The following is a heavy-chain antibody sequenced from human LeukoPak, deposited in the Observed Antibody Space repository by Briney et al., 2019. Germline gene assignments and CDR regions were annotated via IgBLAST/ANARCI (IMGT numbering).Heavy chain of an antibody. CDR1: GYTFTGYY. D-gene: IGHD3-10*01. CDR2: INPNSGGT. V-gene: IGHV1-2*02. J-gene: IGHJ4*02. CDR3: ARSDGPYYYGSGSYKPNDY. Sequence: ASVKVSCKASGYTFTGYYMHWVRQAPGQGLEWMGWINPNSGGTNYAQKFQGRVTMTRDTSISTAYMELSRLGSDDTAVYYCARSDGPYYYGSGSYKPNDYWGQGTLVTVSS.